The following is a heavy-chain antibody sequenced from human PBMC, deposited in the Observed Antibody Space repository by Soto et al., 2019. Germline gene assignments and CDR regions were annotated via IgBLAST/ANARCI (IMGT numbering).Heavy chain of an antibody. V-gene: IGHV3-7*01. Sequence: GGSLRLSCAASGFTFSSYWMSWVRQAPGKGLEWVANIKQDGSEKYYVDSVKGRFTISRDNAKNSLYLQMNSLRAEDTAVYYCASPLIAARRNAFDTWGQGTMVTVSS. D-gene: IGHD6-6*01. CDR2: IKQDGSEK. J-gene: IGHJ3*02. CDR1: GFTFSSYW. CDR3: ASPLIAARRNAFDT.